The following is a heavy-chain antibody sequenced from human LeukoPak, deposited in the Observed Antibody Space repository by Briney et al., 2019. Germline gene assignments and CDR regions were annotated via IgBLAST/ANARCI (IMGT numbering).Heavy chain of an antibody. D-gene: IGHD5-24*01. CDR3: ARGITCDY. CDR1: GFPFSSYA. CDR2: IKEDGSAR. Sequence: GGSLRLSCSASGFPFSSYAMHWVRQAPGKGLEWVANIKEDGSARYYVDSVKGRFTISRDNAKNSLYLQMSSLRAEDSAAYYCARGITCDYWGQGTLVTVSS. J-gene: IGHJ4*02. V-gene: IGHV3-7*04.